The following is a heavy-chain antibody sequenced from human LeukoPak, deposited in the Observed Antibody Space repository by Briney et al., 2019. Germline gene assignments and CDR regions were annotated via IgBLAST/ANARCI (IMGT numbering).Heavy chain of an antibody. J-gene: IGHJ4*02. CDR1: GHTFTSYG. Sequence: ASVKVSCKASGHTFTSYGISWVRQAPGQGLEWMGWISAYNGNTNYAQKLQGRVTMTTDTSTSTAYMELRSLRSDDTAVYYCAREGGSSWYAIILYYFDYWGQGTLVTVSS. V-gene: IGHV1-18*01. CDR2: ISAYNGNT. CDR3: AREGGSSWYAIILYYFDY. D-gene: IGHD6-13*01.